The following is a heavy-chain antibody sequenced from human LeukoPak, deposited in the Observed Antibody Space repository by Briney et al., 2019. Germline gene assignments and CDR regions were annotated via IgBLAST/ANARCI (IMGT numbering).Heavy chain of an antibody. CDR2: INHSGST. Sequence: SETLSLTCAVYGGSFSGYYWSWIRQPPGKGLEWIEEINHSGSTNYNPSLKSRVTISVDTSKNQFSLKLSSVTAADTAVYYCARASNSRPDYWGQGTLVTVSS. J-gene: IGHJ4*02. D-gene: IGHD2-21*01. V-gene: IGHV4-34*01. CDR3: ARASNSRPDY. CDR1: GGSFSGYY.